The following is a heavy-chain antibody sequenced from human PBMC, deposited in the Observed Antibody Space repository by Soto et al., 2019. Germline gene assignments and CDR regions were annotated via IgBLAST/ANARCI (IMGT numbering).Heavy chain of an antibody. CDR3: ARDVSDIVVVPAASMTGLDP. D-gene: IGHD2-2*01. J-gene: IGHJ5*02. CDR1: GGTFSSYA. Sequence: SVKVSCKASGGTFSSYAISWVRQAPGQGLEWMGGIIPIFGTANYAQKFQGRVTITADESTSTAYMELSSLRSEDTAVYYCARDVSDIVVVPAASMTGLDPWGQGTLVTVSS. CDR2: IIPIFGTA. V-gene: IGHV1-69*13.